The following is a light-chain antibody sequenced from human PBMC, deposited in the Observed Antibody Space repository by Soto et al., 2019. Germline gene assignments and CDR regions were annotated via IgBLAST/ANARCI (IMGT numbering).Light chain of an antibody. CDR1: QSVSTN. V-gene: IGKV3-15*01. CDR3: QQYNNWPRT. Sequence: IVLAHSPGSLSLSAGERATLSCRASQSVSTNYLAWYQQKPGQAPWLLIYGAFNRATGIPARFSGSGSGTEFTLTISSLQSEDFAVYYCQQYNNWPRTFGHGTKVDIK. J-gene: IGKJ1*01. CDR2: GAF.